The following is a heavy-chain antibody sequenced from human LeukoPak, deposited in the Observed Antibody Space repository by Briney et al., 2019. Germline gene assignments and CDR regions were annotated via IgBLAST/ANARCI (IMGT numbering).Heavy chain of an antibody. J-gene: IGHJ4*02. Sequence: KPSETLSLTCAVSGGSISSNNWWSWVRQPPGKGLEWIGEIYHSGSTNYNPSLKSRVTISVDKSKNQFSLKLSSVTAADTAVYYCAREKATVTSRGGFDYWGQGTLVTVS. CDR2: IYHSGST. CDR3: AREKATVTSRGGFDY. V-gene: IGHV4-4*02. CDR1: GGSISSNNW. D-gene: IGHD4-17*01.